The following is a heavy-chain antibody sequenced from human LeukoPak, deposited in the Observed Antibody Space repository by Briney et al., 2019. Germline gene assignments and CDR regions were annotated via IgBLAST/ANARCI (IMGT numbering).Heavy chain of an antibody. CDR3: AASKYCSSTSCSHFDY. D-gene: IGHD2-2*01. CDR1: GYTLTELS. Sequence: ASVKVSCKVSGYTLTELSMHWVRQAPGKGREWMGGFDPEDGETIYAQKFQGRVTMTEDTSTDTAYMELSSLRSEDTAVYYCAASKYCSSTSCSHFDYWGQGNLVTVSS. CDR2: FDPEDGET. V-gene: IGHV1-24*01. J-gene: IGHJ4*02.